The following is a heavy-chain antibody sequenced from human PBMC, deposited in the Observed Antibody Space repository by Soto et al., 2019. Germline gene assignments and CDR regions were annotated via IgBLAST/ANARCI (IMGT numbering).Heavy chain of an antibody. CDR3: ARDGSGAAANPYFDY. D-gene: IGHD2-2*01. V-gene: IGHV3-21*04. Sequence: GGSLRLSCAASGFTFSSYTMHWVRQAPGKGLEWVSSIGTSSTYRYIADSVTGRFTISRDNAQNSLYLQMTSLRAEDTAIYYCARDGSGAAANPYFDYWGQGTLVTVSS. CDR2: IGTSSTYR. CDR1: GFTFSSYT. J-gene: IGHJ4*02.